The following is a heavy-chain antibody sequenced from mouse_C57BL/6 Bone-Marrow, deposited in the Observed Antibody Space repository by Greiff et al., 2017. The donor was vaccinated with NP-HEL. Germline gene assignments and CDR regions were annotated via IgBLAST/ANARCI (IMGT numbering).Heavy chain of an antibody. CDR2: IYPGSGST. V-gene: IGHV1-55*01. D-gene: IGHD1-1*01. J-gene: IGHJ1*03. CDR1: FSTFTIYF. CDR3: ALLLLWYVDV. Sequence: HVQLQQPGAELVKPSSSSPLSFPSSFSTFTIYFITFFNQRPGQGLEWIGDIYPGSGSTNYNEKFKSKATLTVDTSSSTAYMQLSSLTSEDSAVYYSALLLLWYVDVWGTGTTVTVSS.